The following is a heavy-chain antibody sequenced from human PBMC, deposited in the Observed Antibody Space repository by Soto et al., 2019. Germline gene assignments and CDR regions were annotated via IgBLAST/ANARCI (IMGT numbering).Heavy chain of an antibody. CDR1: GFSFSTYP. CDR3: AKILSTVTTYYYGMDV. D-gene: IGHD4-17*01. Sequence: PVGALRLSCAASGFSFSTYPMVWVRQAPGKRLEAVSSISGSGGKTYYKDSVKGRFTISRDNSKNTVDLQMNSLRPEDTAVYYCAKILSTVTTYYYGMDVWGQGTTVTVYS. J-gene: IGHJ6*02. CDR2: ISGSGGKT. V-gene: IGHV3-23*01.